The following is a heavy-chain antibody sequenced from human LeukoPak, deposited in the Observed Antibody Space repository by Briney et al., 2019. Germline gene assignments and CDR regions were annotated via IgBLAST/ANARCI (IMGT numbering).Heavy chain of an antibody. J-gene: IGHJ4*02. Sequence: GGSLRLSCAASGFTFSSYAMSWVRQAPGKGLEWVSAISDSGGRTYYAGSVKGRFTISRDNSKNTLYLQMESLRAEDTAVYYCARLSTYCSGGSCQEDFDYWGEGTLVTVSS. D-gene: IGHD2-15*01. CDR1: GFTFSSYA. CDR3: ARLSTYCSGGSCQEDFDY. CDR2: ISDSGGRT. V-gene: IGHV3-23*01.